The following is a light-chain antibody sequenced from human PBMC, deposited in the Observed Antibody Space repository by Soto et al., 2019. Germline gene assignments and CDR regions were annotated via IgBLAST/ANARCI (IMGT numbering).Light chain of an antibody. CDR3: QTWDTGARVV. CDR2: LSSDGSH. V-gene: IGLV4-69*01. CDR1: SGHSSYA. J-gene: IGLJ2*01. Sequence: QPVLTQSPSASASLGASVKLTCTLSSGHSSYAIAWHQQQPEKGPRYLMKLSSDGSHSKGAGIPDRFSGSSSGAERYLTISGRQSEDEADYYCQTWDTGARVVFGGGTKVTVL.